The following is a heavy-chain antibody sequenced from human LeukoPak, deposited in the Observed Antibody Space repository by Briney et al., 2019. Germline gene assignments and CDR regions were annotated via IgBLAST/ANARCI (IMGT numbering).Heavy chain of an antibody. CDR1: GYSFTSYW. CDR2: IYPGDSDT. D-gene: IGHD5-12*01. J-gene: IGHJ3*02. CDR3: ARRSSGYDAALTDAFDI. V-gene: IGHV5-51*01. Sequence: GESLKISCKGSGYSFTSYWIGWVRQMPGKGLGWMGIIYPGDSDTRYSPSFQGQVTISADKSISTAYLQWSSLKASDTAMYYCARRSSGYDAALTDAFDIWGQGTMVTVSS.